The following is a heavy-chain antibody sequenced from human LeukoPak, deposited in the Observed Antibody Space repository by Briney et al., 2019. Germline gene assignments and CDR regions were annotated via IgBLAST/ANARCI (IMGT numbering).Heavy chain of an antibody. V-gene: IGHV3-23*01. CDR1: GFTFSSYA. J-gene: IGHJ4*02. D-gene: IGHD2-2*01. Sequence: PGGSLRLSCAASGFTFSSYAMSWVRQAPGEGLQWVSGISGSGSGTYYADSVRGRFTISRDNSKNTLYLQMNSLRAEDTAVYYCAKDGTHFPIVVVPAALDYWGQGTLVTVSS. CDR3: AKDGTHFPIVVVPAALDY. CDR2: ISGSGSGT.